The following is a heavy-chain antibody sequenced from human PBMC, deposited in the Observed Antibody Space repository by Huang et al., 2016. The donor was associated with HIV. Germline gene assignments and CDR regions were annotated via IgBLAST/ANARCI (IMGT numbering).Heavy chain of an antibody. CDR1: TFTFGAYW. J-gene: IGHJ6*02. V-gene: IGHV3-7*02. CDR3: ATKTAGMDI. Sequence: VESGGRSVQPGGSIRLSCVGSTFTFGAYWMSLVRQPPGKGLVWVANIKQDETEKYYVDSVKGRFNISRDNAKKVLFLEMDALRVEDTAIYFCATKTAGMDIWGQGTTVIVSS. CDR2: IKQDETEK.